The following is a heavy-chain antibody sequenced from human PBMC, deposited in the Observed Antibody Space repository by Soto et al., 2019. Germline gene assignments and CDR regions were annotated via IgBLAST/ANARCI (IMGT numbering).Heavy chain of an antibody. Sequence: ASVKVSCKASGYTFTSYGISWVRQAPGQGLEWMGWISAYNGNTNYAQKLQGRVTMTTDTSTSTAYMELRSLRSDDTAVYYCSIAAAGTPIYYYYYGMDVWGQGTTVTVSS. V-gene: IGHV1-18*01. CDR3: SIAAAGTPIYYYYYGMDV. J-gene: IGHJ6*02. CDR1: GYTFTSYG. D-gene: IGHD6-13*01. CDR2: ISAYNGNT.